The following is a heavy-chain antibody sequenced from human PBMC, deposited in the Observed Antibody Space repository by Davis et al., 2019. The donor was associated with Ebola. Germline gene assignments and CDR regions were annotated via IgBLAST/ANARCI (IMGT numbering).Heavy chain of an antibody. CDR3: ASHGIIAVAAQGEGNWFDP. CDR2: IDASDSYT. Sequence: GESLKISCKGSGYSFTSYWISWVRQMPGKGLEWMGRIDASDSYTNYSPSFQGHVTISADKSISTAYLQWSSLKASDTAMYYCASHGIIAVAAQGEGNWFDPWGQGTLVTVSS. J-gene: IGHJ5*02. CDR1: GYSFTSYW. D-gene: IGHD6-19*01. V-gene: IGHV5-10-1*01.